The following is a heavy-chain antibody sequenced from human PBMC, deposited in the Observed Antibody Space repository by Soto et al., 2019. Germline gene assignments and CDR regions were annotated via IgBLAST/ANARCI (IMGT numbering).Heavy chain of an antibody. V-gene: IGHV4-59*02. D-gene: IGHD3-22*01. Sequence: QMQLQVSGPGLVKPSETLSLTCTVSGASVSDGYWSWIRQPPGKELEWIGFMYFGGSFNYNPSLRRRVTMSVETAKIQFSMKVTSVTAADTAVYYCVGSFYGSTGFAVDPWGQGTLVTVSS. CDR1: GASVSDGY. J-gene: IGHJ5*02. CDR3: VGSFYGSTGFAVDP. CDR2: MYFGGSF.